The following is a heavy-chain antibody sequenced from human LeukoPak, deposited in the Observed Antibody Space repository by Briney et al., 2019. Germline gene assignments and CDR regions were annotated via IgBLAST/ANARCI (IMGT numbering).Heavy chain of an antibody. V-gene: IGHV4-39*07. J-gene: IGHJ4*02. CDR1: GGSISSSSYY. Sequence: SETLSLTCTVSGGSISSSSYYWGWIRQPPGKGLEWIGSIYYSGSTYYNPSLKSRVTISVDTSKNQFSLKLSSVTAADTAVYYCARGAGGRRLARFIMVRGVPAPARLPYYFDYWGQGTLVTVSS. CDR2: IYYSGST. CDR3: ARGAGGRRLARFIMVRGVPAPARLPYYFDY. D-gene: IGHD3-10*01.